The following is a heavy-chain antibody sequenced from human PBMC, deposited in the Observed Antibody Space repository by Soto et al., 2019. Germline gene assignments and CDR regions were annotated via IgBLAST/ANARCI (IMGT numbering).Heavy chain of an antibody. CDR2: TYYRSKWYN. CDR1: GDSVSSNSAA. V-gene: IGHV6-1*01. CDR3: ARGIAVVNNWFDP. J-gene: IGHJ5*02. Sequence: SQPLSLTCVISGDSVSSNSAAWKWIRQSPSRGLEWLGRTYYRSKWYNDYAVSVKSRITINPDTSKNQFSLQLNSVTPEDTAVYYCARGIAVVNNWFDPWGQGTLVTVSS. D-gene: IGHD6-19*01.